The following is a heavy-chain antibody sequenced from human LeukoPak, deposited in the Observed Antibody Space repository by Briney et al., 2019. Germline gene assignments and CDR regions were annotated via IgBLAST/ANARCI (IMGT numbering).Heavy chain of an antibody. V-gene: IGHV5-51*01. D-gene: IGHD3-22*01. J-gene: IGHJ4*02. Sequence: GESLKISCKGSGYSFTSYWIGWVRQMPGKGLEWMGIIYPGDSDTRYSASFQGQVTISADKSISTAYLQWSSLKASDTAMYYCARQYHSSGYYGWYFDYWGQGTLVTVSS. CDR3: ARQYHSSGYYGWYFDY. CDR1: GYSFTSYW. CDR2: IYPGDSDT.